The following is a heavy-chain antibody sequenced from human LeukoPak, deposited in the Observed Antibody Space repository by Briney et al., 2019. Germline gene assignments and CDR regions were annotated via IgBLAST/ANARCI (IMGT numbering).Heavy chain of an antibody. J-gene: IGHJ6*02. D-gene: IGHD1/OR15-1a*01. V-gene: IGHV4-59*08. CDR3: ARIMAATTHYYYYYGMDV. CDR1: GGSISSYY. CDR2: IYYSGST. Sequence: SETLSLTCTVSGGSISSYYWSWIRQPPGKGLEWIGYIYYSGSTNYNPSLKSRVTISVDTSKNQFSLKLSSVTAADTAVYYCARIMAATTHYYYYYGMDVWGQGTTVTVSS.